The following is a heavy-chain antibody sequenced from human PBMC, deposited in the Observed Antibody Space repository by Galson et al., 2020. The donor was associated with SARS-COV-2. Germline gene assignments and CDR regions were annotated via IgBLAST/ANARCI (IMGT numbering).Heavy chain of an antibody. CDR1: GFTFSDYY. V-gene: IGHV3-11*01. Sequence: TGGSLRLSCAASGFTFSDYYMSWIRQAPGKGLEWVSYISSSGSTIYYADSVKGRFTISRDNAKNSLYLQMNSLRAEDTAVYYCARAGAGGYFGLLQSDYYYGMDVWGQVTTVTVSS. D-gene: IGHD3-22*01. J-gene: IGHJ6*02. CDR2: ISSSGSTI. CDR3: ARAGAGGYFGLLQSDYYYGMDV.